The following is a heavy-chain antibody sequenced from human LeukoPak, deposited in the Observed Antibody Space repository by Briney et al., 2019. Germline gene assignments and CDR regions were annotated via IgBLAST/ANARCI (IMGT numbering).Heavy chain of an antibody. J-gene: IGHJ4*02. CDR2: IYYSGST. Sequence: PSETLSLTCTVSGGSISSGDYYWSWIRQPPGKGLEWIGYIYYSGSTYYNPSLESRVTISVDTSKNQFSLKLSSVTAADTAVYYCARAAYCGGDCCGGSLGYWGQGTLVTVSS. D-gene: IGHD2-21*02. CDR1: GGSISSGDYY. CDR3: ARAAYCGGDCCGGSLGY. V-gene: IGHV4-30-4*01.